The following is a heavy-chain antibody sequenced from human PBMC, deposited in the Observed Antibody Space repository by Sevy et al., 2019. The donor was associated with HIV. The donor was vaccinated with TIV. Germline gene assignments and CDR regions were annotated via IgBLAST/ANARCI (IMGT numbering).Heavy chain of an antibody. CDR2: IYYTGTT. J-gene: IGHJ3*02. Sequence: SETLSLTCSVSGDSIDSYGSYWGWIRQPPGKGLEWIGSIYYTGTTYYNPSLKSRATISVATSKNEFSLGMTSVTAADTAVYYCATKGVAVDAFDIRGQGTMVTVSS. CDR3: ATKGVAVDAFDI. D-gene: IGHD5-12*01. CDR1: GDSIDSYGSY. V-gene: IGHV4-39*01.